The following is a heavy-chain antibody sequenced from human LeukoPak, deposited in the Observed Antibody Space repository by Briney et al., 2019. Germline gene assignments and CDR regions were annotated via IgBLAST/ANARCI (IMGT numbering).Heavy chain of an antibody. V-gene: IGHV4-4*07. CDR2: IYTSGST. D-gene: IGHD5-12*01. Sequence: SETLSLTCTVSGGSINSYYWSWIRQPAGKGLEWIGRIYTSGSTNYNPSLKSRVTMSVDTSKNQFSLKLSSVTAADTAVYYCARDSRDIVATIVAFDIWGQGTMVTVSS. CDR3: ARDSRDIVATIVAFDI. J-gene: IGHJ3*02. CDR1: GGSINSYY.